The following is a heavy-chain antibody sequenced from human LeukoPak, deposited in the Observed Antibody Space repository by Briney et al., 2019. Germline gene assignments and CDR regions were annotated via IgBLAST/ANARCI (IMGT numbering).Heavy chain of an antibody. CDR3: AKDDCSSTSCYYRAIVY. Sequence: PGGSLRLSCAASGFTLSGYSMNWVRQAPGKGLEWVAVISYDGSNKYYADSVKGRFTISRDNSKNTLYLQMNSLRAEDTAVYYCAKDDCSSTSCYYRAIVYWGQGTLVTVSS. CDR1: GFTLSGYS. CDR2: ISYDGSNK. D-gene: IGHD2-2*01. J-gene: IGHJ4*02. V-gene: IGHV3-30*18.